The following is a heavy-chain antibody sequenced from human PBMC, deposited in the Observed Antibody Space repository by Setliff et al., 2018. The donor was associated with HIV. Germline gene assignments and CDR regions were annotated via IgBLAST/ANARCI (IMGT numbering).Heavy chain of an antibody. J-gene: IGHJ3*02. CDR2: FYQSGST. D-gene: IGHD3-22*01. V-gene: IGHV4-38-2*02. CDR3: ARSPNYYDSSGSNPNAFDI. Sequence: SETLSLTCTVSGYSISSAYYWGWIRQPPGKGLEWIGGFYQSGSTYSNPSLKSRVTISVDTSKNQFFLKLRSVTAADTAVYYCARSPNYYDSSGSNPNAFDIWGQGTMVTVSS. CDR1: GYSISSAYY.